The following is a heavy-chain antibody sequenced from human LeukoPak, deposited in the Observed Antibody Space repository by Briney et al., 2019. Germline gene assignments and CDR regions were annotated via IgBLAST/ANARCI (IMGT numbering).Heavy chain of an antibody. D-gene: IGHD3-22*01. CDR2: ISGSGGST. J-gene: IGHJ4*02. CDR3: AKDQQWLSLYDY. Sequence: GGSLRLSCAASGFTFSSYAMSWVRQAPGKGLEWVSAISGSGGSTYYADSVKGRFTISRDNSKNTLYLQMNSLRAEGTAVYYCAKDQQWLSLYDYWGQGTLVTVSS. V-gene: IGHV3-23*01. CDR1: GFTFSSYA.